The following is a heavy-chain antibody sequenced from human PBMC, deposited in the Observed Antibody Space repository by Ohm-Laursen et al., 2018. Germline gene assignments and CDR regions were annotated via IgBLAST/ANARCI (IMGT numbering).Heavy chain of an antibody. D-gene: IGHD3-10*01. CDR1: GYSFSTYA. CDR2: INSYNGNT. CDR3: ARGIGSMVRGVGINVKNWFDS. V-gene: IGHV1-18*01. Sequence: ASVKVSCKASGYSFSTYAINWVRQAPGQCLEWMGWINSYNGNTNYAEKVQGRVTMTTDTSTSTAYMELRSLRSDDTAVYYCARGIGSMVRGVGINVKNWFDSWGQGTLVTVSS. J-gene: IGHJ5*01.